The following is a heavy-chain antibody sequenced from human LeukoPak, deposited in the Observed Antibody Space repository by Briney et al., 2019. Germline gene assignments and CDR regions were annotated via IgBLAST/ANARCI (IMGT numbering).Heavy chain of an antibody. CDR2: IKQDESEK. V-gene: IGHV3-7*01. CDR3: ARDKIEGPTKLDY. D-gene: IGHD1-1*01. CDR1: GFTFSSYW. Sequence: GGSLRLSCAASGFTFSSYWMSWVRQAPGKGLEWVANIKQDESEKYYVDSVKGRFTISRDNAKNSLYLQMNSLRAEDTAVYYCARDKIEGPTKLDYWGQGILATVSS. J-gene: IGHJ4*02.